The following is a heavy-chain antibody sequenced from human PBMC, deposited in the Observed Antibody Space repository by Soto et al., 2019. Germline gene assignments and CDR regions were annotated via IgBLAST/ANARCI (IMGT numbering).Heavy chain of an antibody. CDR1: GGSISSDDFF. V-gene: IGHV4-31*03. CDR2: IYHSGTT. Sequence: QVQLQESGPGLVKPSETLSLSCNVSGGSISSDDFFWSWVRQHPARGLEWIGDIYHSGTTYYNPSLQSRITISVDTSKNQFSLKLRSATAADTAVYFCDRDEDHGSGLSGGMDVWGQGTAVTAS. D-gene: IGHD3-10*01. J-gene: IGHJ6*02. CDR3: DRDEDHGSGLSGGMDV.